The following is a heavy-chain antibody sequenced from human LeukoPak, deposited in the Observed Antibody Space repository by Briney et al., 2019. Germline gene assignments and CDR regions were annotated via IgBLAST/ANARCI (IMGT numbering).Heavy chain of an antibody. CDR1: GFTFSSYA. V-gene: IGHV3-23*01. D-gene: IGHD1-26*01. CDR3: GKALGWKATVFPGRDV. J-gene: IGHJ6*04. CDR2: ISGSGGST. Sequence: GGSLRLSCAASGFTFSSYAMSWVRQAPGKGLEWVSVISGSGGSTYYADSVKGRFTISRDNSKDTLYPQMNSLRAEDTAIYYWGKALGWKATVFPGRDVGGKGTTVPVS.